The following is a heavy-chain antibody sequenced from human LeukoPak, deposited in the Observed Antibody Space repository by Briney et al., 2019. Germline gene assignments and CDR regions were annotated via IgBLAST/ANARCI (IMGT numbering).Heavy chain of an antibody. D-gene: IGHD6-19*01. J-gene: IGHJ4*02. CDR3: ARGSSGCYPGPFDY. V-gene: IGHV3-33*01. CDR2: IWYDGSNK. Sequence: GGSLRLSCAASGFTFSSYGMHWVRQAPGKGLEWVAVIWYDGSNKYYADSVKGRFTISRDNSKNTLYLQMNSLRAEDTAVYYCARGSSGCYPGPFDYWGQGTLVTVSS. CDR1: GFTFSSYG.